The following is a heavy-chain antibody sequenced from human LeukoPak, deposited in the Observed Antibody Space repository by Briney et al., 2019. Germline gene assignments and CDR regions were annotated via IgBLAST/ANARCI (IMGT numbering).Heavy chain of an antibody. CDR3: ARDIRGSSRYYYYMDV. V-gene: IGHV4-59*01. J-gene: IGHJ6*03. D-gene: IGHD1-26*01. CDR2: IYYSGST. CDR1: GGSISSYY. Sequence: SETLSLTRTVSGGSISSYYWSWIRQPPGKGLEWIGYIYYSGSTNYNPSLKSRVTISVDTSKNQFSLKLSSVTAADTAVYYCARDIRGSSRYYYYMDVWGKGTTVTVSS.